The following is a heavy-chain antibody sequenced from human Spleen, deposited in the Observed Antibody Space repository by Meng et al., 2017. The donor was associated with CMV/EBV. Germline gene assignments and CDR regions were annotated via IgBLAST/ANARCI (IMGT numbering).Heavy chain of an antibody. Sequence: SCAASGFTFSSYSLNWVRQAPGKGLEWVSSISSSSSYIYYADSVKGRFTISRDNAKNSLYLQMNSLRAEDTAVYYCAKDSGAAGTFDYWGQGTLVTVSS. D-gene: IGHD6-13*01. V-gene: IGHV3-21*01. J-gene: IGHJ4*02. CDR3: AKDSGAAGTFDY. CDR1: GFTFSSYS. CDR2: ISSSSSYI.